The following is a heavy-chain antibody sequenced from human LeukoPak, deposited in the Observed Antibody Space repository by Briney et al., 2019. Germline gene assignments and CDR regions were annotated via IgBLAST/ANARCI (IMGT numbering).Heavy chain of an antibody. Sequence: SETLSLTCSVSGGSINRWFWSWIRQPAGKGLEWIGRFQSSGSIIYNPSLRSRVTMSVDTSTNQFFLRLTSVTAADTAVYYCATRSEDLDHWGQGTPVTVSS. CDR3: ATRSEDLDH. D-gene: IGHD3-10*01. J-gene: IGHJ4*02. CDR2: FQSSGSI. V-gene: IGHV4-4*07. CDR1: GGSINRWF.